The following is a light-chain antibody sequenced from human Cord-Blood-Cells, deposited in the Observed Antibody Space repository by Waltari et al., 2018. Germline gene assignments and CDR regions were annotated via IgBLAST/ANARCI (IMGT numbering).Light chain of an antibody. CDR3: QQYDNLPLT. CDR2: DAS. J-gene: IGKJ4*01. V-gene: IGKV1-33*01. Sequence: DIQMTQSPSSLSASVGDRVTITCQASQDISNYLNWYQQKPGKAPKLLIYDASNLEKGVPSRFSGSGSGTDFTFTISSLQPEDIATYYCQQYDNLPLTVGGGTKVEIK. CDR1: QDISNY.